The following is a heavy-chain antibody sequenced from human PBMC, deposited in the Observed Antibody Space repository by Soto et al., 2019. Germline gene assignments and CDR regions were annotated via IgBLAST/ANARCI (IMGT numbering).Heavy chain of an antibody. CDR2: ISAYNGNT. Sequence: ASVKVSCKASGYTFTSYGISWVRQAPGQGLEWMGWISAYNGNTNYAQKLQGRVTMTTDTSTSTAYMELRSLRSDDTAVYYCARDLGGSYFVDPKYYYHYGMDVWGQGTTVTVSS. D-gene: IGHD1-26*01. J-gene: IGHJ6*02. CDR3: ARDLGGSYFVDPKYYYHYGMDV. V-gene: IGHV1-18*01. CDR1: GYTFTSYG.